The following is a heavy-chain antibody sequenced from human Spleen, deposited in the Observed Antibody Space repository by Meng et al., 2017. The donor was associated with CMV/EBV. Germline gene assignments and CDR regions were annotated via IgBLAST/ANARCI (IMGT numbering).Heavy chain of an antibody. Sequence: GESLKISCAASGFTFSSYEMNWVRQTPGKGLEWVASINKDGGETYYVDSVKGRFTISRDNAKKSLHLQMNSLRAEDTALYYCVRAWKYDYYYYGMDVWGQGTTVTVSS. V-gene: IGHV3-7*04. D-gene: IGHD1-7*01. CDR1: GFTFSSYE. CDR2: INKDGGET. J-gene: IGHJ6*02. CDR3: VRAWKYDYYYYGMDV.